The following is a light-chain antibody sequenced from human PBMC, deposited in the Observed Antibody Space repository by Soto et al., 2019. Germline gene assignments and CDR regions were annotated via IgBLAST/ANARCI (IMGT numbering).Light chain of an antibody. V-gene: IGKV1-5*03. CDR3: QQFNSYSQA. Sequence: DIQMTQSPSTLSGSVGDRVTITCRVSQTISSWLAWYQQKPGKAPKLLIYKASTLKSGVPSRFSGSGSGTEFTLTIRSLLPDDFATYYCQQFNSYSQAFGQGTKVELK. J-gene: IGKJ1*01. CDR1: QTISSW. CDR2: KAS.